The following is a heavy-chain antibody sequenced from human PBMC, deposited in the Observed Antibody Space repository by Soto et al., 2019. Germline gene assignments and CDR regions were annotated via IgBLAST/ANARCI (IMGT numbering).Heavy chain of an antibody. Sequence: SVKVSCKASGGTFSSYAISWVRQAPGQGLEWMGGIIPIFGTANYAQKFQGRVTITADEYTSTAYMELSSLRSEETAVYYCASVGEAAGRTRAEYFQHWGQGTLVTVSS. CDR2: IIPIFGTA. J-gene: IGHJ1*01. CDR3: ASVGEAAGRTRAEYFQH. CDR1: GGTFSSYA. D-gene: IGHD6-13*01. V-gene: IGHV1-69*13.